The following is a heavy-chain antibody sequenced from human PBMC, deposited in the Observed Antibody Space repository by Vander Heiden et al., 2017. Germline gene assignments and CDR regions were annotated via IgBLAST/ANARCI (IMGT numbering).Heavy chain of an antibody. CDR3: AGGLETVSQSSPV. D-gene: IGHD4-17*01. J-gene: IGHJ6*02. V-gene: IGHV4-34*01. CDR1: GGSLSGFY. Sequence: QVQLQQWGAGLLKPSETLSLTCAVYGGSLSGFYWRWIRQPTGKGLEWIGEINRGGSTIYNPSLKSRVTMSVDTSNNQFSLRLSSVTAADTAVDDGAGGLETVSQSSPVWGQGTTGTVSS. CDR2: INRGGST.